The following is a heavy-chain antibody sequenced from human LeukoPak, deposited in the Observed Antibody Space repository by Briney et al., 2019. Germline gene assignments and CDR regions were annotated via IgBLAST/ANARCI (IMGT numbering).Heavy chain of an antibody. D-gene: IGHD2-2*01. CDR2: INPSGGST. J-gene: IGHJ5*02. CDR1: GYTFTTYY. Sequence: ASVKVSCKASGYTFTTYYMHWVRQATGQGLEWMGIINPSGGSTSYAQKFQGRVTMTRDTSTSTIYMELSSLRSEDTAVYYCARDGRYCGSTSCRLNWFDPWGQGTPVTVSS. CDR3: ARDGRYCGSTSCRLNWFDP. V-gene: IGHV1-46*01.